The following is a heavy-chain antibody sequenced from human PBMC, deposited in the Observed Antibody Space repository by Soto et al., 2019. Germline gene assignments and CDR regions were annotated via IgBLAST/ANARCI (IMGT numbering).Heavy chain of an antibody. V-gene: IGHV1-18*01. D-gene: IGHD1-26*01. Sequence: GASVKVSCKASGYTFTSYGISWVRQAPGQGLEWMGWIRPYNGNTNSAQKLQGRVSMTTDTSTTTAYMELTSLTSDDTAMYYCARGRGELPPDHWGQGTLVTVSS. J-gene: IGHJ4*02. CDR2: IRPYNGNT. CDR1: GYTFTSYG. CDR3: ARGRGELPPDH.